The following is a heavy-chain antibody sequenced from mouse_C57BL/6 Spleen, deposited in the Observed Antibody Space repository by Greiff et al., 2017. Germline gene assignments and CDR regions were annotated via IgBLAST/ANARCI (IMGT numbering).Heavy chain of an antibody. V-gene: IGHV14-4*01. J-gene: IGHJ3*01. D-gene: IGHD2-13*01. Sequence: EVQLQQSGPELVRPGASVTLSCTASGFTIKDDYMHWVKQRPEQGLEWIGWIDPENGDTEYASKLQGKATITEDTSSNTAYLQLSSLTSEDTAVYYYSFDCGAYWGQGTLVTVSA. CDR2: IDPENGDT. CDR3: SFDCGAY. CDR1: GFTIKDDY.